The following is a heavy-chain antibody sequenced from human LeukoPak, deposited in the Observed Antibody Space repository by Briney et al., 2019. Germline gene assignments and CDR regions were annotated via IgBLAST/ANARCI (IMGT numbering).Heavy chain of an antibody. CDR2: VHQTGSS. J-gene: IGHJ3*02. CDR3: AMLRLGELSLLANAYDI. CDR1: GSSVNSDQY. Sequence: SETLSLTCAVSGSSVNSDQYWGWMRHSPGAGLEWIGSVHQTGSSYYNPSLGSRVSLSIDSTKNSFSLRLTSVTAADTAVYYCAMLRLGELSLLANAYDIWGQGTMVIVSS. D-gene: IGHD3-16*02. V-gene: IGHV4-38-2*01.